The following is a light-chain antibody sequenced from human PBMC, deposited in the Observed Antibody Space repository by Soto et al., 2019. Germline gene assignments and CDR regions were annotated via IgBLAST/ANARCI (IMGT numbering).Light chain of an antibody. CDR2: EVS. Sequence: QSALTQPSSVSGSPGQSITISCTGTSSDIGGYNYVSWYQQHPGKVPKLMIFEVSNRPSGVSYRFYGSKSGNTASLTISGIQDEDDADYYCSSYTGSRTLYVLGTGTKVTDL. CDR3: SSYTGSRTLYV. V-gene: IGLV2-14*01. CDR1: SSDIGGYNY. J-gene: IGLJ1*01.